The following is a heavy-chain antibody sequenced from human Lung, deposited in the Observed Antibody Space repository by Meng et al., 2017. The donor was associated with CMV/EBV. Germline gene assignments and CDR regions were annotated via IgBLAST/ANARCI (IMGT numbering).Heavy chain of an antibody. CDR1: GFTFSSYS. Sequence: GGSLRLSCAAPGFTFSSYSMNWVRQAPGKGLEWVSSISSSSSYIYYADSVKGRFTISRDNAKNSLYLQMNSLRAEDTAVYYCARVLFMGSYYFDYWGQGTLVTVSS. J-gene: IGHJ4*02. D-gene: IGHD3-10*01. V-gene: IGHV3-21*01. CDR2: ISSSSSYI. CDR3: ARVLFMGSYYFDY.